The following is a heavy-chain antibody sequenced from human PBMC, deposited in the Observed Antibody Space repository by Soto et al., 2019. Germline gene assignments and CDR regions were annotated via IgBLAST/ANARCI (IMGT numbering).Heavy chain of an antibody. D-gene: IGHD5-12*01. V-gene: IGHV3-23*01. CDR3: AKDARADGYWDFDY. CDR1: GFTFATYT. Sequence: QLLESGGGLVQPGGSLRLSCAASGFTFATYTMNWVRQAPGKGLEWVSGIYGSGDSTFYADSVKGRFTISRDNSKNTLYLQMNSLRAEDTAVYYCAKDARADGYWDFDYWGQGTLVTVSS. J-gene: IGHJ4*02. CDR2: IYGSGDST.